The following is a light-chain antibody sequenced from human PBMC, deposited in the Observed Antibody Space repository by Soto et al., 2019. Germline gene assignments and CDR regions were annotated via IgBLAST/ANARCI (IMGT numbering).Light chain of an antibody. Sequence: DIVMTQSPLSLPVTPGEPASISCTSSQSLLHSNGYNYLDWYLQKPGQSSQLLIYLGSTRASGVPDRFSGSGSGTDFTLKISRVEAEDVGVYYCMQALQTPYTFGQGTKLEIK. CDR3: MQALQTPYT. CDR2: LGS. V-gene: IGKV2-28*01. CDR1: QSLLHSNGYNY. J-gene: IGKJ2*01.